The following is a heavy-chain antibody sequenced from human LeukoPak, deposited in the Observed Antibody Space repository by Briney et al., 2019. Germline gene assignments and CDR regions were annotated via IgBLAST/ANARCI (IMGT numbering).Heavy chain of an antibody. CDR3: ARHHCSSTSCPKKY. D-gene: IGHD2-2*01. CDR2: IIPTFGTA. J-gene: IGHJ4*02. V-gene: IGHV1-69*13. CDR1: GYTFTSYD. Sequence: ASVKVSCKASGYTFTSYDINWVRQATGQGLEWMGGIIPTFGTANYAQRFQGRVTITADESTSTAYMELSSLRSEDTAVYYCARHHCSSTSCPKKYWGQGTLVTVSS.